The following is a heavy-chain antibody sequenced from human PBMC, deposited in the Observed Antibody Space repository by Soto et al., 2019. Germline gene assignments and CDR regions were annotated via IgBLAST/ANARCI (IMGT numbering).Heavy chain of an antibody. D-gene: IGHD3-3*01. CDR2: IKQDGSEK. J-gene: IGHJ5*02. CDR1: GFTFNSYW. V-gene: IGHV3-7*05. Sequence: EVQLVESGGGLVQPGGSLRLSCAASGFTFNSYWMSWVRQAPGKGLEWVANIKQDGSEKYYVDSVKGRFTISRDNAKNSLYLQMNILRDEDTAVYYCARGYDIWRAYCLYFDPWGQGTLVTVSS. CDR3: ARGYDIWRAYCLYFDP.